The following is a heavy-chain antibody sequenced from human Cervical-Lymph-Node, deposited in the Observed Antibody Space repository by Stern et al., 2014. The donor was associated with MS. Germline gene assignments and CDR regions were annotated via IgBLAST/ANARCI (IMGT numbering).Heavy chain of an antibody. CDR3: ARLGYCSGATCYAREFDY. D-gene: IGHD2-15*01. V-gene: IGHV4-59*01. J-gene: IGHJ4*02. CDR2: IYHSGST. CDR1: GGSLSSYY. Sequence: QMQLVQSGPGLVKPSETLSLTCTVSGGSLSSYYWSWIRQPPGKGLEWIGNIYHSGSTNYNPSLKSRVTISVDTSNNQFSLKLSSVTAADTAVYYCARLGYCSGATCYAREFDYWGQGTLVTVSS.